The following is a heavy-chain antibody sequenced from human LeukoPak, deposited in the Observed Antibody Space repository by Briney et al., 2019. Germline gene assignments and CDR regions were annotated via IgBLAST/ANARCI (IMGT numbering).Heavy chain of an antibody. Sequence: SETLSLTCTVSGGSINEYYWNWIRQPPGKGLEWIGYMYHSGSTNYNPSLESRVTISIDTSKTHFSLNLNSVTAADTAMYYCARGLLGVVMNTPGSLDIWGQGTMVTVSS. CDR3: ARGLLGVVMNTPGSLDI. CDR1: GGSINEYY. CDR2: MYHSGST. V-gene: IGHV4-59*01. D-gene: IGHD3-3*01. J-gene: IGHJ3*02.